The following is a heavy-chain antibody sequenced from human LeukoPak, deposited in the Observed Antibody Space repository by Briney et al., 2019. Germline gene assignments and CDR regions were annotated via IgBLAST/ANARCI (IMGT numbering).Heavy chain of an antibody. D-gene: IGHD1-26*01. CDR1: GFTFINYG. J-gene: IGHJ4*02. CDR3: ARDELHTGTYFPFDY. CDR2: ISSSSSII. Sequence: GGSLRLSCAASGFTFINYGINWVRQAPGKGLEWISYISSSSSIIYYADSVRGRFTISRDNAKNSLYLQMNSLRAEDTAVYYCARDELHTGTYFPFDYWGQGTLVTVSS. V-gene: IGHV3-48*04.